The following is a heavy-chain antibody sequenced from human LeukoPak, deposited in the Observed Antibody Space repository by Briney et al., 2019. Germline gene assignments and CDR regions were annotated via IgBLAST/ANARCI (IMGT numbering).Heavy chain of an antibody. J-gene: IGHJ4*01. CDR2: LYGNSGTT. CDR3: ARGSASGSAWDEFDY. D-gene: IGHD6-19*01. CDR1: GVTFSGDA. V-gene: IGHV3-23*01. Sequence: GGSLRLSSAAPGVTFSGDAIRSVSESLGERVERGSVLYGNSGTTKYADSVKGRFTISRDHSKSTLYLQMNSLRAEDTALYFCARGSASGSAWDEFDYWGHGTLVTVSS.